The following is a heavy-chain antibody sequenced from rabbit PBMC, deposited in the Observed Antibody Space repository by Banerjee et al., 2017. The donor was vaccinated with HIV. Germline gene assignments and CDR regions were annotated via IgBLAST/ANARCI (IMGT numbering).Heavy chain of an antibody. CDR3: ARDLAGVIGWNFGL. CDR1: GFSFSTTYY. J-gene: IGHJ4*01. V-gene: IGHV1S43*01. Sequence: QEQLVESGGDLVKPEGSLTLTCTASGFSFSTTYYMCWVRQAPGKGLELIACIYTDSDGTWYASWVNGRFTITRSTSLNTVTLQMTSLTAADTATYFCARDLAGVIGWNFGLWGQGTLVTVS. CDR2: IYTDSDGT. D-gene: IGHD4-1*01.